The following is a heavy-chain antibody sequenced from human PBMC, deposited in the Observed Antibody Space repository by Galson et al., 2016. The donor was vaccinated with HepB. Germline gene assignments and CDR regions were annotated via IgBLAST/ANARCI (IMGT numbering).Heavy chain of an antibody. Sequence: SLRLSCAASEFTFGDYYMGWIRQAPGKGLEWVSHISPSSGYSKYGDSVKGRFSISRDNANNSLYLQMHSLRVDDTAVYFCASGGTRGFLDWYFDLWGRGTLVTVSS. CDR1: EFTFGDYY. V-gene: IGHV3-11*06. CDR3: ASGGTRGFLDWYFDL. J-gene: IGHJ2*01. D-gene: IGHD1-1*01. CDR2: ISPSSGYS.